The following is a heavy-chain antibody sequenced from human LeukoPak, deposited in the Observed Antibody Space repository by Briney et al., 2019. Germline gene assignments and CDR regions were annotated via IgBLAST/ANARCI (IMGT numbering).Heavy chain of an antibody. D-gene: IGHD2-15*01. CDR3: ARQRDGTAKYDY. J-gene: IGHJ4*02. CDR1: GGSISSYY. Sequence: SETLSLTCTVSGGSISSYYWSWIRQPPGKGLEWIGYIYYSGSTNYNPSLKSRVTISVDTSKNQFSLKLSSVAAADTAVYCGARQRDGTAKYDYWGQGTLVTVSS. V-gene: IGHV4-59*01. CDR2: IYYSGST.